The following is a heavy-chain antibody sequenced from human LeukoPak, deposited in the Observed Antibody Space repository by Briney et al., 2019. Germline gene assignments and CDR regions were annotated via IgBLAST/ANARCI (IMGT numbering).Heavy chain of an antibody. CDR1: GFTFRTYG. CDR3: AKLGGCYYDEGITANDC. Sequence: GGSLRLSCAASGFTFRTYGMSWVRQAPGKGLEWVSGISSSGGTTYYADSVKGRFTISRDNSKNTLYLQMNSLRAEDTAVYYCAKLGGCYYDEGITANDCWGQGTLVTVSS. J-gene: IGHJ4*02. V-gene: IGHV3-23*01. D-gene: IGHD1-26*01. CDR2: ISSSGGTT.